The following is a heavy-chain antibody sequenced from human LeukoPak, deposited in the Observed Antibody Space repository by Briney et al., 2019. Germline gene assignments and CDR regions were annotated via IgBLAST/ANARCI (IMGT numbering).Heavy chain of an antibody. CDR1: EFTFTSYE. CDR3: ARGPSIAARYDAFDI. D-gene: IGHD6-6*01. CDR2: ISSSGNTI. Sequence: PGGSLRLSCAASEFTFTSYELNWVRQAPGKGLEWVSYISSSGNTISYADSVKGRFTISRDNAKNSLYLQVIGLRAEDTAVYYCARGPSIAARYDAFDIWGQGTMVTVSS. V-gene: IGHV3-48*03. J-gene: IGHJ3*02.